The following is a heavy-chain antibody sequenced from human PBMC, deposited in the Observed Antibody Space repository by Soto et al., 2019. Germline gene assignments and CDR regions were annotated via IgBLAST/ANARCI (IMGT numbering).Heavy chain of an antibody. V-gene: IGHV1-69*01. CDR3: ARVSVVVPAAILPYYYYGMDV. J-gene: IGHJ6*02. Sequence: QVQLVQSGAEVTKPGSSVKVSCKASGGTFSSYAISWVRQAPGQGLEWMGGIIPIFGTANYAQKFQGRVTITADESTSTAYMELSSLRSEDTAVYYCARVSVVVPAAILPYYYYGMDVWGQGTTVTVSS. D-gene: IGHD2-2*02. CDR2: IIPIFGTA. CDR1: GGTFSSYA.